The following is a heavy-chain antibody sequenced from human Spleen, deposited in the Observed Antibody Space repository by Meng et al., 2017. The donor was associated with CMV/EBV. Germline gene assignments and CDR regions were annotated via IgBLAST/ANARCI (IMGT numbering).Heavy chain of an antibody. J-gene: IGHJ6*02. V-gene: IGHV3-48*03. Sequence: GESLKISCTASGFTFSSYEMNWVRQAPGKGLEWVSYISNSGDTIYYADSVKGRFTISRDNAKKSLYLQMNSLRAEDTAVYYCAREGRAYDDFWSGLYYGMDVWGQGTTVTVSS. CDR2: ISNSGDTI. CDR3: AREGRAYDDFWSGLYYGMDV. D-gene: IGHD3-3*01. CDR1: GFTFSSYE.